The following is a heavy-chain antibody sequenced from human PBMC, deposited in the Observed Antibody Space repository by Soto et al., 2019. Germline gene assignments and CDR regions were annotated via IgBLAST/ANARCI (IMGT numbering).Heavy chain of an antibody. D-gene: IGHD6-19*01. CDR2: ISYDGSKE. V-gene: IGHV3-30*03. CDR3: ARDDLHVKGGAKAVGAGRVGDY. J-gene: IGHJ4*02. CDR1: GFAFSLYD. Sequence: QMQLVESGGGVVQPGRSLRLSCAASGFAFSLYDIHWVRQAPGKGLQWVSAISYDGSKEYYADSVRGRFSISRDNSRNTLSLQMNSLTIDDTAVYYCARDDLHVKGGAKAVGAGRVGDYWGQGTLVTVSS.